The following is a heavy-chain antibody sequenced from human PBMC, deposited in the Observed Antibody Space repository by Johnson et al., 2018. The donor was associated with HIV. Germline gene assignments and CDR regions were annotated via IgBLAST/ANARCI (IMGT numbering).Heavy chain of an antibody. CDR3: AKDSRYGYGPDAFDI. V-gene: IGHV3-30-3*01. D-gene: IGHD5-18*01. CDR2: ISYDGSNK. J-gene: IGHJ3*02. Sequence: QVQLVESGGGVVQPGRSLRLSCAASRFTFSSYAMHWVRQAPGKGLEWVAVISYDGSNKYYADSVKGRFTISRDNSKNTLYLQMNSLRAEDTAVYYCAKDSRYGYGPDAFDIWGQGTMVTVSS. CDR1: RFTFSSYA.